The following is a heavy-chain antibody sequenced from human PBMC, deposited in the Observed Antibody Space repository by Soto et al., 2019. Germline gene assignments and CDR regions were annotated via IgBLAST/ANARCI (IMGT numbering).Heavy chain of an antibody. J-gene: IGHJ4*02. D-gene: IGHD3-3*01. Sequence: PGGSLRLSCAASGFTFSSYSMNCVRQAPWKGLEWVSYISSSSSTIYYADSVKGRFTISRDNAKNSLYLQMNSLRAEDTAVYYCARGPNDFWSGYYRPTTYSFDYWGQGTLVTVSS. CDR1: GFTFSSYS. V-gene: IGHV3-48*01. CDR2: ISSSSSTI. CDR3: ARGPNDFWSGYYRPTTYSFDY.